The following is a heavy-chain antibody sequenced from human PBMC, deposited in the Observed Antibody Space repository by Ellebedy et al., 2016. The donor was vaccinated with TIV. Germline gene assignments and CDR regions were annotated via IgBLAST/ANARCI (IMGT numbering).Heavy chain of an antibody. Sequence: GESLKISXAASGFTLNNAWMSCVRQAPGKGLEWVAVISYDGSNKYYADSVKGRFTISRDNSKNTLYLQMNSLRAEDTAVYYCARDPGGSTYFDYWGQGTLVTVSS. CDR3: ARDPGGSTYFDY. J-gene: IGHJ4*02. D-gene: IGHD2-15*01. V-gene: IGHV3-30-3*01. CDR1: GFTLNNAW. CDR2: ISYDGSNK.